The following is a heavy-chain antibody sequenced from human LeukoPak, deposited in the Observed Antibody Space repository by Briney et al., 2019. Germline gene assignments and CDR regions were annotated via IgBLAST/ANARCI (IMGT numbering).Heavy chain of an antibody. D-gene: IGHD5-12*01. CDR3: AKDPGYSDEVSFDY. CDR2: ISWNSGSI. J-gene: IGHJ4*02. Sequence: GGSLRLSCAASGFTFDDYAMHWVRQAPGKGLEWVSGISWNSGSIGYADSVKGRFTISRDNAKNSLYLQMNSLRAEDTALYYCAKDPGYSDEVSFDYWGQGTLVTVPS. V-gene: IGHV3-9*01. CDR1: GFTFDDYA.